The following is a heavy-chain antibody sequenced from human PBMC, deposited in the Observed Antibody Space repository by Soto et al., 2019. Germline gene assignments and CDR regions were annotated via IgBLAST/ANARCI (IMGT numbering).Heavy chain of an antibody. V-gene: IGHV5-51*01. D-gene: IGHD6-6*01. Sequence: GESLKISCKGSGYSFTSYWIGWVRQMPGKGLEWMGIIYPGDSDTRYSPSFQGQVTISADKSITTAYLQWRSLKASDTAIYYCVVYSSSSGRHFDYWGQGTLVTVSS. CDR3: VVYSSSSGRHFDY. J-gene: IGHJ4*02. CDR2: IYPGDSDT. CDR1: GYSFTSYW.